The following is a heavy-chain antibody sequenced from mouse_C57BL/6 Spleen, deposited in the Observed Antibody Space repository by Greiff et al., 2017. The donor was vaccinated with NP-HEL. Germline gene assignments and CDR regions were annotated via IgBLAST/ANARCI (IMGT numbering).Heavy chain of an antibody. D-gene: IGHD3-2*02. J-gene: IGHJ3*01. CDR2: INPNNGGT. CDR1: GYTFTDYY. V-gene: IGHV1-26*01. CDR3: ARRGSSGYVAFAY. Sequence: VQLQQSGPELVKPGASVKISCKASGYTFTDYYMNWVKQSHGKSLEWIRDINPNNGGTSYNQKFKGKATLTVDKSSSTAYMELRSLTSEDSAVYYCARRGSSGYVAFAYWGQGTLVTVSA.